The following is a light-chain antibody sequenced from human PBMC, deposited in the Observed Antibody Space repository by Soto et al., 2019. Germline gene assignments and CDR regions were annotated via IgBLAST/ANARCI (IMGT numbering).Light chain of an antibody. CDR3: VSYAGSNSG. CDR2: EVS. J-gene: IGLJ1*01. Sequence: QSVLTQPPSASGAPGQSVTISCTGTSSDVGGYNYVSWYQQHPGKAPKLMIYEVSKRPSGVPDRFSGSKSGNTASLTVSGLQAEDEADYYCVSYAGSNSGFGTGTKVTVL. CDR1: SSDVGGYNY. V-gene: IGLV2-8*01.